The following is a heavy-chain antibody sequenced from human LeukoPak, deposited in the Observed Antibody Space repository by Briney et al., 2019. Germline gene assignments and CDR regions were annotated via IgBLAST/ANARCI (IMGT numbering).Heavy chain of an antibody. CDR1: GFTFSSYA. Sequence: PGGSLRLSCAASGFTFSSYAMSWVRQAPGQGLEWVSAISGSGGSTYYADSVKGRFTISSDNSKHTLHLQMNSMRAEDTSVYYCAKDGGPLLWFGGNWFDPWGQGTLVTVSS. CDR2: ISGSGGST. CDR3: AKDGGPLLWFGGNWFDP. D-gene: IGHD3-10*01. V-gene: IGHV3-23*01. J-gene: IGHJ5*02.